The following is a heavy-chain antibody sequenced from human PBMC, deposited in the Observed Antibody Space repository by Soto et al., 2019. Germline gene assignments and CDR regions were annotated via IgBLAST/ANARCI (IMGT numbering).Heavy chain of an antibody. D-gene: IGHD6-13*01. Sequence: GESLKISCKGSGYSFSNYWIVWVRQMPGKGLEWMGIIYPGDSDTRYSPSFQGQVTISADKSISTAYLQWSSLKASDTAMYYCAKTAAGGKNYYGMDVWGQGTTVTVSS. CDR1: GYSFSNYW. J-gene: IGHJ6*02. CDR2: IYPGDSDT. CDR3: AKTAAGGKNYYGMDV. V-gene: IGHV5-51*01.